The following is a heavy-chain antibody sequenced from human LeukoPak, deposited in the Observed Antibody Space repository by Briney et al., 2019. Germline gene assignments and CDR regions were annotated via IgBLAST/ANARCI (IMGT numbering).Heavy chain of an antibody. CDR2: IYYSGST. V-gene: IGHV4-59*01. D-gene: IGHD3-10*01. J-gene: IGHJ4*02. Sequence: PSETLSLTCTVSGGSISSYYWSWIRQPPGKGLEWIGYIYYSGSTNYNPSLKSRVTISVDTSKNQFSLKLSSVTAADTAVYYCARERRKEYYGSGSYYNFFDYWGQGTLVTVSS. CDR3: ARERRKEYYGSGSYYNFFDY. CDR1: GGSISSYY.